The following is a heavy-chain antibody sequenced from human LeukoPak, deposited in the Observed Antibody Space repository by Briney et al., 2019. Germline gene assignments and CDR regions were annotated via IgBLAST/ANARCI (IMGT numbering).Heavy chain of an antibody. CDR3: ARTYYDFWSGYYSHEGNPFDY. Sequence: GGSLRLSCAASGFTFGSYSMNWVRQAPGKGLEWVSDISSSSSTIYYADSVKGRFTISRDNAKNSLYLEMNSLRAEDTAVYYCARTYYDFWSGYYSHEGNPFDYWGQGTLVTVSS. CDR2: ISSSSSTI. CDR1: GFTFGSYS. V-gene: IGHV3-48*01. D-gene: IGHD3-3*01. J-gene: IGHJ4*02.